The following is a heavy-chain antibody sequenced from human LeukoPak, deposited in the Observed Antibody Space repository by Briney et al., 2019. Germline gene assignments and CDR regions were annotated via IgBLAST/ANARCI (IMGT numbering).Heavy chain of an antibody. D-gene: IGHD2-2*01. J-gene: IGHJ5*02. V-gene: IGHV3-74*01. Sequence: GGSLRLSCAASGFTFSSYWMHWVRQAPGKGLVWVSRINSDGSSTSYADSVKGRFTISRDNAKNTLYLQINSLRAEDTAVYYCARVGYCSSTSCYVKGGNWFDPWGQGTLVTVSS. CDR3: ARVGYCSSTSCYVKGGNWFDP. CDR1: GFTFSSYW. CDR2: INSDGSST.